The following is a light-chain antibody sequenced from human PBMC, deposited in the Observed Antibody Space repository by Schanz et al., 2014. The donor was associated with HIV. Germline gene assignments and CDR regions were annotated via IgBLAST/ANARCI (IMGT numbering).Light chain of an antibody. CDR1: SSDVGGYNY. CDR3: ISYTSDTVL. J-gene: IGLJ2*01. V-gene: IGLV2-14*01. Sequence: QSALTQPASVSGSPGQSITISCTGTSSDVGGYNYVSWYQQHPGKAPRLIIYDGSSRPSGVSSRFSVSKSDNTASLTISGLQPEDEADYYCISYTSDTVLFGGGTKLTVL. CDR2: DGS.